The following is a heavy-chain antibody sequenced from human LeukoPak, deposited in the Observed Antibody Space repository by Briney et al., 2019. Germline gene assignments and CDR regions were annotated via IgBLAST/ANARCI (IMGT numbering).Heavy chain of an antibody. V-gene: IGHV1-2*06. CDR2: INPNSGGT. CDR1: GYTFTGYY. Sequence: GASVKVSCKASGYTFTGYYMQWVRQAPGQGLEWMGRINPNSGGTNYAQKFQGRVTMTRDTSISTAYMELSRLRSDDTAVYYCAVLVWSIAARPFDYWGQGTLVTVSS. CDR3: AVLVWSIAARPFDY. D-gene: IGHD6-6*01. J-gene: IGHJ4*02.